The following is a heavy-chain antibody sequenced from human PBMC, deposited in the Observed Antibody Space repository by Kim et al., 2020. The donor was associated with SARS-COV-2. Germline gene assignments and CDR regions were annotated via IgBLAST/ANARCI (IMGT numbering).Heavy chain of an antibody. CDR1: GGTFSSYA. V-gene: IGHV1-69*13. D-gene: IGHD1-26*01. Sequence: SVKVSCKASGGTFSSYAISWVRQAPGQGLEWMGGIIPIFVTANYAQKFQGRDTITADESTSIAYMELSSLRSEDTTVYDCAGDRGEWELQAALQHWGQGTLVSVSS. J-gene: IGHJ1*01. CDR2: IIPIFVTA. CDR3: AGDRGEWELQAALQH.